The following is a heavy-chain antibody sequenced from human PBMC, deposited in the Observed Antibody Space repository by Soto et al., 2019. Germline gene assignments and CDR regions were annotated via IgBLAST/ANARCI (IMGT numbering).Heavy chain of an antibody. CDR1: GGTFSSYA. V-gene: IGHV1-69*06. J-gene: IGHJ6*02. D-gene: IGHD6-6*01. CDR2: IIPIFGTA. Sequence: QVQLVQSGAEVKKPGSSVKVSCKASGGTFSSYAISWVRQAPGQGLEWMGGIIPIFGTANYAQKFQGRVTITADKSTSTDYMELSSLRSEDTAVYYCARDLRPGSRSIAARYYGMDGWCQGTTVTVSS. CDR3: ARDLRPGSRSIAARYYGMDG.